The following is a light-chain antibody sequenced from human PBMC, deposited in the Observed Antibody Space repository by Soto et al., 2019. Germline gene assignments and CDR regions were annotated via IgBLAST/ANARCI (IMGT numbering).Light chain of an antibody. J-gene: IGLJ2*01. CDR1: RSDIGSSNR. V-gene: IGLV2-23*02. CDR2: EVS. CDR3: CSYAGHRYVI. Sequence: QSALTQPASVSGSPGQSITISCTGSRSDIGSSNRVSWYQQYPGEAPKLIIYEVSKRPPGVSDRFYGFRSGYTASLTLSGLQAEDEAHYYCCSYAGHRYVIFGGGTKLTVL.